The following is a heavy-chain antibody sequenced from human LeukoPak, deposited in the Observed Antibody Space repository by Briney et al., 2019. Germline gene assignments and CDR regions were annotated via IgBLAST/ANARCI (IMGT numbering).Heavy chain of an antibody. CDR2: ISGSGGST. J-gene: IGHJ4*02. CDR3: AKDAGRITTLWGYFDY. D-gene: IGHD3-3*01. V-gene: IGHV3-23*01. CDR1: GFTFSSYA. Sequence: PGGSLRLSCAASGFTFSSYAMSWVRQAPGKGLEWVSAISGSGGSTYYADSVKGRFTISRDNSKNTLYLQMNSLRAEDTAVYYCAKDAGRITTLWGYFDYWGQGTLVTVSS.